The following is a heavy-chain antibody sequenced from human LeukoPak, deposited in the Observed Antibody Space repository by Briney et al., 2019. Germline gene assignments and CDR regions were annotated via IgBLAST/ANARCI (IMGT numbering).Heavy chain of an antibody. CDR2: INHSGST. Sequence: SETLSLTCTVSSGSIGTSNYYWGWVRQPPGKALEWIGEINHSGSTNYNPSLKSRVTISVDTSKNQFSLKLSSVTAADTAVYYCARLQSYCSGGSCYFYWFDPWGQGTLVTVSS. CDR3: ARLQSYCSGGSCYFYWFDP. D-gene: IGHD2-15*01. J-gene: IGHJ5*02. V-gene: IGHV4-39*07. CDR1: SGSIGTSNYY.